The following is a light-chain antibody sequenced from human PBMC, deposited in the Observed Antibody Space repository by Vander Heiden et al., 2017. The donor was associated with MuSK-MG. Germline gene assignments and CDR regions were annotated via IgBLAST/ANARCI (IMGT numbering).Light chain of an antibody. CDR1: QDIGRR. V-gene: IGKV1-12*01. J-gene: IGKJ4*01. CDR3: QQINTFRLT. CDR2: DAS. Sequence: DIQMTQSPSSVSPSVGDRVTITCRASQDIGRRLAWYQQKPGKVPKLLIYDASSLQSGVPSRFSGSGSGTDFTLTISSLQPEDFATYYCQQINTFRLTFGGGTKVEIK.